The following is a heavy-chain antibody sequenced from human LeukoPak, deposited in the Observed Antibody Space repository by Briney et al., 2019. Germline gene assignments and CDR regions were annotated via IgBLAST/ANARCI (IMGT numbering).Heavy chain of an antibody. CDR1: GGSISSYY. CDR3: ARSGSWAGTFDY. D-gene: IGHD6-19*01. Sequence: PSETLSLTCTVSGGSISSYYWIWIWQPPGKGLEWIGYIYYSGSTNYNPSLKSRVTISVDTSKNQFSLKLSSVTAADTAVYYCARSGSWAGTFDYWGQGTLVTVSS. V-gene: IGHV4-59*01. J-gene: IGHJ4*02. CDR2: IYYSGST.